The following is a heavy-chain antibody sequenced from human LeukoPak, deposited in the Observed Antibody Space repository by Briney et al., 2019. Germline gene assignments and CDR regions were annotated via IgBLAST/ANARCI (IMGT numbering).Heavy chain of an antibody. CDR1: GFTFSSYW. Sequence: GGSLRLSCTASGFTFSSYWMHWVRQAPGKGLVWVSRISTDGSSTSYADSVKGRFTISRDNAKNTLYLQMNSLRAEDTAVYYCARAHGPLYCSGGSCVNYYYYYGMDVWGQGTAVTVSS. CDR2: ISTDGSST. V-gene: IGHV3-74*01. D-gene: IGHD2-15*01. J-gene: IGHJ6*02. CDR3: ARAHGPLYCSGGSCVNYYYYYGMDV.